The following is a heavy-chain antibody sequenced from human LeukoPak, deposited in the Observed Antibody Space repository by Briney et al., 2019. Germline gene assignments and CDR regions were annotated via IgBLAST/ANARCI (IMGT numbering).Heavy chain of an antibody. J-gene: IGHJ4*02. V-gene: IGHV3-23*01. CDR3: AKTSSGYYSVVYYFDY. CDR1: GFTFSSYA. D-gene: IGHD3-22*01. CDR2: ISGSGGST. Sequence: GGSLRLSCAASGFTFSSYAMSWVRQTPGKGLEWVSVISGSGGSTYDADSVKGRFTISRDNSKNTLYLQMHSLRAEDTAVYYCAKTSSGYYSVVYYFDYWGQGTLVTVSS.